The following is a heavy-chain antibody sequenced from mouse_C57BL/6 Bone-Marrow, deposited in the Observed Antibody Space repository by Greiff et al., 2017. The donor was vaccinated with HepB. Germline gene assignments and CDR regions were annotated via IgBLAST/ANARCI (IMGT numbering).Heavy chain of an antibody. CDR2: ISSGSSTI. CDR1: GFTFSDYG. D-gene: IGHD1-1*01. CDR3: ARPPYYYGSSAGYFDV. V-gene: IGHV5-17*01. J-gene: IGHJ1*03. Sequence: EVKVEESGGGLVKPGGSLKLSCAASGFTFSDYGMHWVRQAPEKGLEWVAYISSGSSTIYYADTVKGRFTISRDNAKNTLFLQMTSLRSEDTAMYYCARPPYYYGSSAGYFDVWGTGTTVTVSS.